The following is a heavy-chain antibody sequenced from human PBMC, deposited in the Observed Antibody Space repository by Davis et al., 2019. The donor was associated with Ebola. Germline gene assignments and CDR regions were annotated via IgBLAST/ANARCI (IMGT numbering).Heavy chain of an antibody. CDR1: GGSISSYY. Sequence: MPSETLSLTCTVSGGSISSYYWSWIRQPPGKGLEWIGYIYYSGSTNYNPSLKSRVTISVDTSKNQFSLKLSSVTAADTAVYYCARVGVYKRLWFDPWGQGTLVTVSS. J-gene: IGHJ5*02. CDR2: IYYSGST. V-gene: IGHV4-59*12. CDR3: ARVGVYKRLWFDP. D-gene: IGHD1-1*01.